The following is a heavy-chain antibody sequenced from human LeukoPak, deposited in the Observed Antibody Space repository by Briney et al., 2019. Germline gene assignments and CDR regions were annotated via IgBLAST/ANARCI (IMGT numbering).Heavy chain of an antibody. CDR1: GFTFSNYA. Sequence: PGGSLRLSCAASGFTFSNYAMSWVRQAPGKGLEWVSAISGSGGNTYYADSVKGRFTISRDNSKNTLYLQMNSLRAEDTAVYYCARVVQDDYYYYGMDVWGQGTTVTVSS. J-gene: IGHJ6*02. CDR3: ARVVQDDYYYYGMDV. CDR2: ISGSGGNT. V-gene: IGHV3-23*01.